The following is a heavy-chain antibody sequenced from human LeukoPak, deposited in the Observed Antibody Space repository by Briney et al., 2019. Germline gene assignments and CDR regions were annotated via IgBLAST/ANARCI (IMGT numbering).Heavy chain of an antibody. Sequence: ASVKVSFKASGYTFTSYHMHWARQAPGQGLEWMGIINPSGGSTSYAQKVQGRVTMIRDPSTSAVYMDVSSLRGGDTAVYYCARYSTGGYSYRDFGGQETLVSVS. CDR2: INPSGGST. D-gene: IGHD5-18*01. CDR3: ARYSTGGYSYRDF. J-gene: IGHJ4*02. V-gene: IGHV1-46*01. CDR1: GYTFTSYH.